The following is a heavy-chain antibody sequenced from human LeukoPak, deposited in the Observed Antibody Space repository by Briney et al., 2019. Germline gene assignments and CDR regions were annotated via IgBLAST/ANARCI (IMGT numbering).Heavy chain of an antibody. V-gene: IGHV6-1*01. CDR1: GDSVSSNSAA. D-gene: IGHD3-10*01. CDR3: ARDQSVTMVRGVIFSDYFDY. J-gene: IGHJ4*02. CDR2: TYYRSKWYN. Sequence: SQTLSLTCAISGDSVSSNSAAWNWIRQSPSRGLEWLGRTYYRSKWYNDYAVSVKSRITINPDTSKNQFSLQLNSVTPEDTAVYYCARDQSVTMVRGVIFSDYFDYWGQGTLVTVSS.